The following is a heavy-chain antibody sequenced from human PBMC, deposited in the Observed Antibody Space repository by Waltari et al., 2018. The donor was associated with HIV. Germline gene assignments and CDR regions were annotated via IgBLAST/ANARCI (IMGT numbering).Heavy chain of an antibody. Sequence: EVQLEESGGGLVQPGGSLRLSCAASGFTFNTFGFNWVRQAPGKGLECVSYIITSSGPQYYADSVKGRCTISRDDAKNSLYLEMNSLRADDTAVYYCARESYYYDSSGYPLAYWGQGILVTVSS. CDR2: IITSSGPQ. CDR1: GFTFNTFG. J-gene: IGHJ4*02. CDR3: ARESYYYDSSGYPLAY. D-gene: IGHD3-22*01. V-gene: IGHV3-48*04.